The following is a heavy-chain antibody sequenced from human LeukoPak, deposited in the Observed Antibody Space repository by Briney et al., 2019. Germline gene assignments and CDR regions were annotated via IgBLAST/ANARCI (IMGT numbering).Heavy chain of an antibody. CDR2: ISSSGSTI. J-gene: IGHJ4*02. CDR3: ARGPSNWNDESYYSDY. Sequence: GRSLRLSCAASGFTFSDYYMSWIRQAPGKGLEGVSYISSSGSTIYYADSVKGRFTISRDNAKNSLYLQMNSLRAEDTAVYYCARGPSNWNDESYYSDYWGQGTLVTVSS. D-gene: IGHD1-1*01. CDR1: GFTFSDYY. V-gene: IGHV3-11*01.